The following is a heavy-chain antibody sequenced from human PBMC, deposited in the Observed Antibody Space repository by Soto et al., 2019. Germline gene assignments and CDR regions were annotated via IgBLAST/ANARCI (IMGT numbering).Heavy chain of an antibody. CDR1: GGTFSSYT. Sequence: SVKVSCKASGGTFSSYTISWVRQAPGQVLEWMGRIIPILGIANYAQKFQGRVTITADKSTSTAYMELSSLRSEDTAVYYCARDTSEPCSSGGSCYLSGAFDIWGQGTMVTVSS. D-gene: IGHD2-15*01. CDR2: IIPILGIA. J-gene: IGHJ3*02. CDR3: ARDTSEPCSSGGSCYLSGAFDI. V-gene: IGHV1-69*04.